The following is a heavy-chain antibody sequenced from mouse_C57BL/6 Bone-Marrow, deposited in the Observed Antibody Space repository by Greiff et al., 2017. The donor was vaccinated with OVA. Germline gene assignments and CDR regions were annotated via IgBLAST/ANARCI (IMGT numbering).Heavy chain of an antibody. CDR2: ILPGSGST. V-gene: IGHV1-9*01. CDR1: GYTFTGYW. CDR3: AREAGYYGNCGFAY. J-gene: IGHJ3*01. D-gene: IGHD2-1*01. Sequence: VQGVESGAELMKPGASVKLSCKATGYTFTGYWIEWVKQRPGHGLEWIGEILPGSGSTNYNEKFKGKATFTADTSSNTAYMQLSSLTTEDSAIYYCAREAGYYGNCGFAYWGQGTLVTVSA.